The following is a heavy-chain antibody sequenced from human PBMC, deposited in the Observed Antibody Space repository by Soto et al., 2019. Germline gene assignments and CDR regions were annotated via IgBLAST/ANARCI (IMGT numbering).Heavy chain of an antibody. CDR3: ALESITMVRGVMSDY. J-gene: IGHJ4*02. V-gene: IGHV2-5*02. Sequence: QITLKESGPTLVKPTQTLTLTCTFSGFSLSTSGVGVGWIRQPPGKALEWLALIYWDDDKRYSPSLKSRLTIPKDTSKNQVVLTMTNMDPVDTATYYCALESITMVRGVMSDYWGQGTLVTVSS. CDR2: IYWDDDK. D-gene: IGHD3-10*01. CDR1: GFSLSTSGVG.